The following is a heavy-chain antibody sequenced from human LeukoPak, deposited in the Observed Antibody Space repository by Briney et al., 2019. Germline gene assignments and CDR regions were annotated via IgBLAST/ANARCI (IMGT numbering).Heavy chain of an antibody. Sequence: SETLSLTCTVSGGSVNSHYWSWIRQPPEKGLEWIGYLYFSGSTGYNPSLKSRVSISVETSKNQFSLRLSSVTAADTAVYYCARPYDSSGYYIRGAFDIWGQGAMVTVS. V-gene: IGHV4-59*02. J-gene: IGHJ3*02. CDR2: LYFSGST. CDR1: GGSVNSHY. CDR3: ARPYDSSGYYIRGAFDI. D-gene: IGHD3-22*01.